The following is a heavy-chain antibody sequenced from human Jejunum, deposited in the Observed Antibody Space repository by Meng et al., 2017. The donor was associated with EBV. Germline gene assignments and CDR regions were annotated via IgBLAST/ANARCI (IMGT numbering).Heavy chain of an antibody. J-gene: IGHJ4*02. Sequence: VPLEEPGHGLVKPSGTLPLTFAVSGGSISSSNGWSWVRQAPGKGLEWIGEIHHTESTNYNPSLKSRVTISVDKSKNQFSLKLSSVTAADTAVYYCARESYSDSSGYYSLDYWGQGSLVTVSS. V-gene: IGHV4-4*02. CDR1: GGSISSSNG. CDR2: IHHTEST. CDR3: ARESYSDSSGYYSLDY. D-gene: IGHD3-22*01.